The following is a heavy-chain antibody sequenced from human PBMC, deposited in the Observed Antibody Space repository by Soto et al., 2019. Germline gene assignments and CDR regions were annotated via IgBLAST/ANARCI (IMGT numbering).Heavy chain of an antibody. J-gene: IGHJ5*02. CDR1: GYTFTGYY. D-gene: IGHD2-15*01. Sequence: ASVKVSCKASGYTFTGYYMHWVRQAPGQGLEWMGWINPNSGGTNYAQKFQGRVTMTRDTSISTAYMELSSLRSEDTAVYYCARGVVEQWNWFDPWGQGTLVTVSS. V-gene: IGHV1-2*02. CDR3: ARGVVEQWNWFDP. CDR2: INPNSGGT.